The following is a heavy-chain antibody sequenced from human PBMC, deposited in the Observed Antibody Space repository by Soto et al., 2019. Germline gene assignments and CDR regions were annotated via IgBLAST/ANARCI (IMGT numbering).Heavy chain of an antibody. D-gene: IGHD4-17*01. CDR3: ARRKMTTVVTQYYFDY. J-gene: IGHJ4*02. V-gene: IGHV2-70*01. CDR2: IDWDDDK. Sequence: SGPTLVNRTHTLTLTCTFSGFSLSTSGMCVSWIRQPPGKALEWLALIDWDDDKYYSTYMKTRLTISKYTSKNPVVLTMTNMDPVATATYSCARRKMTTVVTQYYFDYWGQGTLVTVSS. CDR1: GFSLSTSGMC.